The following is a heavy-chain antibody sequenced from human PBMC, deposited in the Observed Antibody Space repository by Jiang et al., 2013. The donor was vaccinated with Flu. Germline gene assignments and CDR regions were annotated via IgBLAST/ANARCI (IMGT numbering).Heavy chain of an antibody. J-gene: IGHJ3*02. Sequence: GLVWVSHINSDGSSTNYADSVKGRFTISRDNAKNTLYLQMNSLRVEDTAVYYCARESQQRETKTDAFDIWGQGTMVTVSS. CDR3: ARESQQRETKTDAFDI. V-gene: IGHV3-74*01. D-gene: IGHD6-13*01. CDR2: INSDGSST.